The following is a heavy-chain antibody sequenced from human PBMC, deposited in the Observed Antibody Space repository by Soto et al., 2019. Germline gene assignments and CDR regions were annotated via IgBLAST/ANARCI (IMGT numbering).Heavy chain of an antibody. V-gene: IGHV3-11*01. CDR3: ASLRYGSGSYVFDS. CDR2: IGSSVITI. Sequence: GSLRLSCAASGFTFSDSYMSWIRQAPGKGLEWVSYIGSSVITIYYADSVKGRFTISRDNAKNSLYLHMNSLRAEDTAVYYCASLRYGSGSYVFDSWGQGTLVTVSS. CDR1: GFTFSDSY. J-gene: IGHJ4*02. D-gene: IGHD3-10*01.